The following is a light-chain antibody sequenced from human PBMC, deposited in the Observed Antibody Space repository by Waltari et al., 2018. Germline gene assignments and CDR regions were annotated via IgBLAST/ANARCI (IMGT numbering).Light chain of an antibody. J-gene: IGLJ1*01. CDR2: DVT. CDR3: SSYAGSYSGV. CDR1: DIAVGAFNY. Sequence: QSALTQPRSVSGSPGQSVTISCPRTDIAVGAFNYVSWYQQYPGKAPKLMIYDVTERPSGVPDRFSASKSGDTASLTISGLQAEDEAEYYCSSYAGSYSGVFGTGTKVTVL. V-gene: IGLV2-11*01.